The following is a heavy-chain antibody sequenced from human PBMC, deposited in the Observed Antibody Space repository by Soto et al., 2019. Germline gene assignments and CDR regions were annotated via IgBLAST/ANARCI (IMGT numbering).Heavy chain of an antibody. CDR1: GGSISSGGYY. CDR3: ARDRGSGGGWEDSPPRPYYYYGMDV. J-gene: IGHJ6*02. Sequence: SETLSLTCTVSGGSISSGGYYWSWIRQHPGKGLEWIGYIYYSGSTYYNPSLKSRVTISVDTSKNQFSLKLSSVTAADTAVYYCARDRGSGGGWEDSPPRPYYYYGMDVWGQGTTVTVSS. V-gene: IGHV4-31*03. CDR2: IYYSGST. D-gene: IGHD1-26*01.